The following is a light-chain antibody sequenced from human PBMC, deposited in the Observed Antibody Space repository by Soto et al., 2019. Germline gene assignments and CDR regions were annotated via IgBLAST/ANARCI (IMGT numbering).Light chain of an antibody. V-gene: IGLV2-14*01. J-gene: IGLJ1*01. Sequence: SARTQPASVSGSPGQSITISCTGTSSDVGAYKYVSWYQQHPGKAPKVMIYEVSNRPSGVSNRFSGSKSGNTASLTISGLQAEDEADYFCSSYSSSSTLFVFGTGTKVTVL. CDR2: EVS. CDR3: SSYSSSSTLFV. CDR1: SSDVGAYKY.